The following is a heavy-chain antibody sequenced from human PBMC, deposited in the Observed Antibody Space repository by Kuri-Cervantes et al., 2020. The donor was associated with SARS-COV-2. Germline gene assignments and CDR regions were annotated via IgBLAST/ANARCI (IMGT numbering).Heavy chain of an antibody. J-gene: IGHJ4*02. Sequence: GSLRLSCTVSGASMDNSYWSWIRQPPGKGLEWIGSIYYSGSTYYNPSLKSRVTISVDTSKNQFSLKLSSVTAADTAVYYCASQVDTAMAFDYWGQGTLVTVSS. V-gene: IGHV4-59*05. CDR1: GASMDNSY. CDR3: ASQVDTAMAFDY. CDR2: IYYSGST. D-gene: IGHD5-18*01.